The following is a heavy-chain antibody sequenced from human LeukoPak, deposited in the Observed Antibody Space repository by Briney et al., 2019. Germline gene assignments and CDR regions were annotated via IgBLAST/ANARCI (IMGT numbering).Heavy chain of an antibody. J-gene: IGHJ4*02. CDR1: GFTFSDYY. D-gene: IGHD6-13*01. V-gene: IGHV3-11*01. CDR3: ARERSRSFWFDY. Sequence: GGSLRLSCAASGFTFSDYYMSLIRQAPGKGLEWVSYISSSGSTIYYADSVKGRFTISRDNAKNSLYLQMNSLRAEDTAVYYCARERSRSFWFDYWGQGTLVTVSS. CDR2: ISSSGSTI.